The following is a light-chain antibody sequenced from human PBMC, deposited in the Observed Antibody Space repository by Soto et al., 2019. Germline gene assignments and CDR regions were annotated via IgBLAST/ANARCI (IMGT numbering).Light chain of an antibody. Sequence: EKVMTQFPATLSVSPGERATLSCRASQSVGSKLAWYQQEPGQAPRLVIHDASTRATGIPARFSGSGSGTEFTLTISSLQSEDFAVYYCQQYYIWPLTFGPGTKVEIK. CDR1: QSVGSK. J-gene: IGKJ3*01. CDR2: DAS. V-gene: IGKV3-15*01. CDR3: QQYYIWPLT.